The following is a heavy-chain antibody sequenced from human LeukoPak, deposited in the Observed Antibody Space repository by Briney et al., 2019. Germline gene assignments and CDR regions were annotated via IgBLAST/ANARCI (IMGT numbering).Heavy chain of an antibody. CDR2: ISYDGSDK. J-gene: IGHJ4*02. CDR1: GLTFSSYD. D-gene: IGHD5-18*01. Sequence: GGSLRLSCAASGLTFSSYDMHWVRQAPGKGLEWVAIISYDGSDKYYAGSVKGRFTISRDNSKNTLYLQMNSLRAEDTALYYTIRGYRYGVFDYWGQGTLATVSS. CDR3: IRGYRYGVFDY. V-gene: IGHV3-30*03.